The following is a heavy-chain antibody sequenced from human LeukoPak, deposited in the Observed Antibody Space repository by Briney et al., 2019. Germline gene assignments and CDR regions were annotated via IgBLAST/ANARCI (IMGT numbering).Heavy chain of an antibody. V-gene: IGHV3-30*18. D-gene: IGHD1-14*01. CDR1: GFTFSSYG. Sequence: PGGSLRLSCAASGFTFSSYGMHWVRQAPGKGLEWVAVISYDGSNKYYVGSVKGRFTISRDNSKNTLYLQINSLRAEDTAVYYCAKDRFNWFDPWGQGTLVTVSS. CDR3: AKDRFNWFDP. CDR2: ISYDGSNK. J-gene: IGHJ5*02.